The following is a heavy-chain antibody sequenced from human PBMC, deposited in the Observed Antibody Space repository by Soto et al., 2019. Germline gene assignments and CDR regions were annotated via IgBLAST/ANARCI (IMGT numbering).Heavy chain of an antibody. CDR3: VAVDYGDY. D-gene: IGHD6-19*01. V-gene: IGHV1-3*01. J-gene: IGHJ4*02. CDR1: GYTFTSYA. Sequence: QVQLVQSGAEVKKPGASVKVSCKTSGYTFTSYAVHWARQAPGQRLEWMGWINAGNGNTEYSQKFQGRVTFTRDTSASTVHMELSSLRSEDTAVYYCVAVDYGDYWGQGTLGTVSS. CDR2: INAGNGNT.